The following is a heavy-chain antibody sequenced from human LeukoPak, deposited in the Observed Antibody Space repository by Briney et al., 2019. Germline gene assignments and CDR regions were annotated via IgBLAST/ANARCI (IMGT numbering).Heavy chain of an antibody. CDR1: GGSISDNS. D-gene: IGHD2-15*01. Sequence: SETLSLTCSVSGGSISDNSWSWIRRPPGKGLEWIGHIHYTGSTDYNPSLKSRVTLSLDTPKNQFSLKLSSVTAADTAVYYCARGGGTTYSPWGQGTLVTVSS. V-gene: IGHV4-59*12. CDR2: IHYTGST. CDR3: ARGGGTTYSP. J-gene: IGHJ5*02.